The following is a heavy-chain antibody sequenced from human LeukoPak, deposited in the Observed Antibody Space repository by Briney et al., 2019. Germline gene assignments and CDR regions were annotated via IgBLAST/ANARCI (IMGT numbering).Heavy chain of an antibody. CDR3: ATESYSGSYLYAFDI. J-gene: IGHJ3*02. D-gene: IGHD1-26*01. CDR1: GYTFTAYY. V-gene: IGHV1-46*01. Sequence: ASVKVSCKATGYTFTAYYMHWVRQAPGQGLEWMGLINPSGSDTVYAQKFQGRVTMTEDTSTDTAYMELSSLRSEDTAVYYCATESYSGSYLYAFDIWGQGTMVTVSS. CDR2: INPSGSDT.